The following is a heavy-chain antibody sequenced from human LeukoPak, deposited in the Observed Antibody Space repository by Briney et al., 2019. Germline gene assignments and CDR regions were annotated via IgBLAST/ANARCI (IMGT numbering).Heavy chain of an antibody. CDR3: ARVTGYMIEDYFDY. V-gene: IGHV4-59*01. CDR1: GGSISSYY. Sequence: SETLSLTCTASGGSISSYYWSWIRQPPGKGLEWIGYIYYSGSTNYNPSLKSRVTISVDTSKNQFSLKLSSVTAADTAVYYCARVTGYMIEDYFDYWGQGTLVTVSS. D-gene: IGHD3-22*01. CDR2: IYYSGST. J-gene: IGHJ4*02.